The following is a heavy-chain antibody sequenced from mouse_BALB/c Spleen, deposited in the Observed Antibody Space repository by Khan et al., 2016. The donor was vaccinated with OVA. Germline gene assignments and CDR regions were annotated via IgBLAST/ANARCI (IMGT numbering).Heavy chain of an antibody. CDR1: GYTFTDYN. D-gene: IGHD2-4*01. CDR3: ARSRGPGYDYCSDY. J-gene: IGHJ2*01. Sequence: VQLQQSGPELVKPGASVKISCKASGYTFTDYNMHWVKQSHGKSLEWIGYIYLYNGGTGYNQKFKSKATLTVDNSSRTAYLELRRLTSEDSAGDYCARSRGPGYDYCSDYWGQGTTLTVSS. CDR2: IYLYNGGT. V-gene: IGHV1S29*02.